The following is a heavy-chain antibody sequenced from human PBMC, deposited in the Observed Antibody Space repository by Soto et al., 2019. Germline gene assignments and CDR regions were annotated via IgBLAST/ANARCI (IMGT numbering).Heavy chain of an antibody. J-gene: IGHJ4*01. V-gene: IGHV1-18*01. CDR2: ISAHNGNT. Sequence: QVHLVQSGAEVKKPGASVKVSCQGSGYAFTTYGITWVRQAPGQGLEWMGWISAHNGNTNYAQKLQGRVTVTRDTSTSTAYMELSSLRYVDTAVYYCARGRYGDYWGHGALVTVSS. CDR1: GYAFTTYG. D-gene: IGHD1-1*01. CDR3: ARGRYGDY.